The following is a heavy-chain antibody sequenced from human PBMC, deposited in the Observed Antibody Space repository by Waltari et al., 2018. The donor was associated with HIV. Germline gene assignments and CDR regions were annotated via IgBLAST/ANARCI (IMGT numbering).Heavy chain of an antibody. J-gene: IGHJ4*02. CDR2: INPNTGNT. CDR1: GYTFIGYY. Sequence: QVQLVQSGAEVKKPGASVKISCKASGYTFIGYYMHWVRQAPGQGLEWMRWINPNTGNTNHAQKFQDRVTMSRNTSISTAYVELSRLGSDDTAVYYCARDYDSSGDNFDYWGQGTLVTVSS. V-gene: IGHV1-2*02. CDR3: ARDYDSSGDNFDY. D-gene: IGHD3-22*01.